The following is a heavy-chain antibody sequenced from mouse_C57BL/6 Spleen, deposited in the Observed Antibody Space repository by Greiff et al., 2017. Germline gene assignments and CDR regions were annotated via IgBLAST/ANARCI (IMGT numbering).Heavy chain of an antibody. J-gene: IGHJ3*01. V-gene: IGHV3-8*01. CDR3: ARGNYGSSYGFAY. D-gene: IGHD1-1*01. Sequence: VQLKQSGPGLAKPSQTLSLTCSVTGYSITSDYWNWIRKFPGNKLEYMGYISYSGSTYYNPSLKSRISITRETSKNQYYLQLNSVTTEDTATYYCARGNYGSSYGFAYWGQGTLVTVSA. CDR2: ISYSGST. CDR1: GYSITSDY.